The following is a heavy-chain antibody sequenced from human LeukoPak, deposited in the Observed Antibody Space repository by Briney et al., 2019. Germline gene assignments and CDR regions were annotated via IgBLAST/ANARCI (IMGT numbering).Heavy chain of an antibody. V-gene: IGHV3-73*01. CDR1: RFTFSGST. D-gene: IGHD2-21*02. Sequence: RGSLKLSCAASRFTFSGSTVHWVRQAPGKRLECVVHIRPKANNYATAYAASVKGRFTISRDDSKNTAYLQMNSLKTEDTAVYYCSRHEALPGDYWGQGTLVTVSS. CDR2: IRPKANNYAT. J-gene: IGHJ4*02. CDR3: SRHEALPGDY.